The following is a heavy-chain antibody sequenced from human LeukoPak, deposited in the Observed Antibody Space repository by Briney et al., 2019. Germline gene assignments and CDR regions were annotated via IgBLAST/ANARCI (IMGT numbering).Heavy chain of an antibody. V-gene: IGHV3-66*01. Sequence: GGSLRLSCAAFGITVSSNYMSWVRQPPGKGLEWVAVLYRAGDTYYADSVKGRFTISRDDSKNTLYLQMNTVRVEDTAVYYCARDAYDNTESVRWFDPWGQGTLVTVSS. CDR1: GITVSSNY. J-gene: IGHJ5*02. CDR2: LYRAGDT. D-gene: IGHD3-9*01. CDR3: ARDAYDNTESVRWFDP.